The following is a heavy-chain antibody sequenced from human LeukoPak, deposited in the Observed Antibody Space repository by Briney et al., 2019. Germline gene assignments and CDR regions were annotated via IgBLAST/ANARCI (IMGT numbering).Heavy chain of an antibody. Sequence: GGSLRLSCAASGFTVSNTYMSWVRQAPGKGLEWVSVIYSGGRTYYADSVKDRFAISRDASKNTLYLQMNSLRAEDTAVYYCASPASSGEHGSYFFAYGGQGTLVTVSS. J-gene: IGHJ4*02. CDR2: IYSGGRT. D-gene: IGHD3-10*01. CDR3: ASPASSGEHGSYFFAY. CDR1: GFTVSNTY. V-gene: IGHV3-66*01.